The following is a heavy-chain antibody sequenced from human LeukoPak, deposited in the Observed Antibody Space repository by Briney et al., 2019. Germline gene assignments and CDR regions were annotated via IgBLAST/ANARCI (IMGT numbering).Heavy chain of an antibody. D-gene: IGHD3-22*01. CDR3: TTRWYYDSSGYYRYAFDI. CDR2: ISGSGGST. J-gene: IGHJ3*02. CDR1: GFTFSSYA. V-gene: IGHV3-23*01. Sequence: PGGSLRLSCAACGFTFSSYAMSWVRQAPGRGLEWVSAISGSGGSTYYADSVKGRFTISRDNSKNTLYLQMNSLKTEDTAVYYCTTRWYYDSSGYYRYAFDIWGQGTMVTVSS.